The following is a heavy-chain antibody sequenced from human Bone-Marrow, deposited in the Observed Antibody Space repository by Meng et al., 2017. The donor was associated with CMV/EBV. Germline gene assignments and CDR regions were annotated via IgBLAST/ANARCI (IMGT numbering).Heavy chain of an antibody. J-gene: IGHJ4*02. D-gene: IGHD3-10*01. V-gene: IGHV3-48*04. CDR2: ISSSSSKI. Sequence: GGSLRLSCAASGFSFSDYSMNWVRQAPGKGLEWVLYISSSSSKIYYADSVKGRFTISRDNAKNSLYLQMNSLRAEDTAVYYCARDSGTINFDYWGQGTLVTVSS. CDR3: ARDSGTINFDY. CDR1: GFSFSDYS.